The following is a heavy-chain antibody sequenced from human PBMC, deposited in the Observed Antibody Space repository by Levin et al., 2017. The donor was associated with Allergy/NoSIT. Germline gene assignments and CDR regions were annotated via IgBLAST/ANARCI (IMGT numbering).Heavy chain of an antibody. CDR2: ISSNGGST. J-gene: IGHJ4*02. Sequence: GGSLRLSCAASGFTFSSYAMHWVRQAPGKGLEYVSAISSNGGSTYYANSVKGRFTISRDNSKNTLYLQMGSLRAEDMAVYYCAREGGDIVAIGEYDYWGQGTLVTVSS. D-gene: IGHD5-12*01. V-gene: IGHV3-64*01. CDR1: GFTFSSYA. CDR3: AREGGDIVAIGEYDY.